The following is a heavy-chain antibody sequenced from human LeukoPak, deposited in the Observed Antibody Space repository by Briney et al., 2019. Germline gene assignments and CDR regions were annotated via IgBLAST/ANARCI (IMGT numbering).Heavy chain of an antibody. J-gene: IGHJ4*02. CDR2: INAGNGNT. V-gene: IGHV1-3*01. CDR3: ARDRYSGYDILV. CDR1: GYTFTSYA. Sequence: ASVKVSCKASGYTFTSYAMHWVRQAPGQRLEWMGWINAGNGNTKYSQKFQGRVTITRDTSASTAYMELSSLRSEDTAVYYCARDRYSGYDILVWGQGTLVTVSS. D-gene: IGHD5-12*01.